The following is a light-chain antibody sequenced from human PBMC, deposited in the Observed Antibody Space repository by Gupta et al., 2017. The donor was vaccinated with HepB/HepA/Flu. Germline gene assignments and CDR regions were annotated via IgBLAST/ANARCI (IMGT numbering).Light chain of an antibody. CDR1: QSLLHSDGKQY. J-gene: IGKJ5*01. CDR2: EDS. V-gene: IGKV2D-29*01. Sequence: DILLTQTPLSLSVTPGKPASISCKSSQSLLHSDGKQYLYWYLQKPGQPPQLLIYEDSNRDYGVPDRFSGRGSGTDFTLKVSRGDAEDAGVYYCRQKIQTPLTFGQGTRLGIK. CDR3: RQKIQTPLT.